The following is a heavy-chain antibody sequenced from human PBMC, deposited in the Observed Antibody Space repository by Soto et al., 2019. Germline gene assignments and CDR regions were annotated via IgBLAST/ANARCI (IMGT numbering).Heavy chain of an antibody. J-gene: IGHJ3*02. CDR2: IYPDDSDT. CDR1: GCEFTFYW. CDR3: ARHQGEQSAFDI. Sequence: GESLKISYEASGCEFTFYWIGWVRQLPGKGLEWMGIIYPDDSDTRYSPSFQGQVTISADKSITTAFLQGSSLEASDTGMYYCARHQGEQSAFDIWGQGTMVTVS. V-gene: IGHV5-51*01. D-gene: IGHD3-16*01.